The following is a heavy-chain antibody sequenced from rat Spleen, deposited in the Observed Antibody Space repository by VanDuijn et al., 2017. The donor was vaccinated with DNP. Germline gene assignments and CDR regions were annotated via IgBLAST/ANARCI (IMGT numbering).Heavy chain of an antibody. CDR3: AGWSTFFDY. CDR1: GFTFSTFP. CDR2: ISTSGAVT. D-gene: IGHD3-1*01. Sequence: EVQLVESGGGLVQPGGSMKLSCVGSGFTFSTFPMAWVRQVPTKGLEWVAAISTSGAVTYYRDSVKGRFTISRENAKSTLYLQMDSLRSEDTATYYCAGWSTFFDYWGQGVMVTVSS. J-gene: IGHJ2*01. V-gene: IGHV5-46*01.